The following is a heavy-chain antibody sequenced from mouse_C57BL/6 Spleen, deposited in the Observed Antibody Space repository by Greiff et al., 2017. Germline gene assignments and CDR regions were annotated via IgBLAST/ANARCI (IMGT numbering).Heavy chain of an antibody. Sequence: QVQLQQPGAELVKPGASVKLSCKASGYTFTSYWMQWVKQRPGQGLEWIGEIAPSDSYTNYNQKFKGKATLTVDTASSTAYMQLSSLTSEDSAVYYCASKANWGNLDYWGQGTTLTVSS. D-gene: IGHD4-1*01. CDR2: IAPSDSYT. V-gene: IGHV1-50*01. J-gene: IGHJ2*01. CDR1: GYTFTSYW. CDR3: ASKANWGNLDY.